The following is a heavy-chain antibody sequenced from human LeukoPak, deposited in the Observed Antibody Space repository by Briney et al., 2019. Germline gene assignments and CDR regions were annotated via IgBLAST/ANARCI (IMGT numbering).Heavy chain of an antibody. V-gene: IGHV1-2*02. CDR2: INPNSGGT. CDR1: GYTFTGYY. J-gene: IGHJ3*01. CDR3: VRDKDHAFDV. Sequence: ASVKVSCKASGYTFTGYYMHWVRQAPGQGLEWMGWINPNSGGTNYAQRFQARVTMTTDTSATTAYMELRGLRSDDTAVYYCVRDKDHAFDVWGQGTVVAVSS.